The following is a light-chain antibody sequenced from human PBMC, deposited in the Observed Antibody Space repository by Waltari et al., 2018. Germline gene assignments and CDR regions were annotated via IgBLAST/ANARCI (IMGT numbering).Light chain of an antibody. J-gene: IGKJ2*01. Sequence: VIPLTQSPSFPSASTGVSVTISCRVSQDIGSSLAWYQQKPGKAPDLLIFAASTLKSGVPSRFSGSGSGTDFTLTISRMQSEDCATYYCQQYLTFPYTFGQGTKLEI. CDR1: QDIGSS. CDR2: AAS. CDR3: QQYLTFPYT. V-gene: IGKV1D-8*01.